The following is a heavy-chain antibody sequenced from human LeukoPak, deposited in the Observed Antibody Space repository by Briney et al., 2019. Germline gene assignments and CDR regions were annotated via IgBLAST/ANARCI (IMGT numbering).Heavy chain of an antibody. CDR2: IRYDGSNK. V-gene: IGHV3-30*02. CDR1: GFIFSSHG. Sequence: GGSLRLSCAASGFIFSSHGMNWVRQAPGKGLEWVAFIRYDGSNKYYADSVKGRFTISRDNSKNTLYLQMNSLRAEDTAVYYCAKDGVLAGRYYYYYYMDVWGKGTTVTISS. J-gene: IGHJ6*03. D-gene: IGHD6-19*01. CDR3: AKDGVLAGRYYYYYYMDV.